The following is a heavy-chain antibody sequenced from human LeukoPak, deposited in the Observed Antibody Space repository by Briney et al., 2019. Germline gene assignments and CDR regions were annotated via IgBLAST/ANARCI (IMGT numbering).Heavy chain of an antibody. CDR1: GFTFSSYA. D-gene: IGHD3-10*02. J-gene: IGHJ4*02. Sequence: PGGSLRLSCAASGFTFSSYAMSWVRQAPGKGLEWVSAISGSGGSTYYADSVKGRFTISRDNYKNTLYLQMNSLRAEDTAVYYCAKSDELLFTGDYWGQGTLVTVSS. CDR2: ISGSGGST. CDR3: AKSDELLFTGDY. V-gene: IGHV3-23*01.